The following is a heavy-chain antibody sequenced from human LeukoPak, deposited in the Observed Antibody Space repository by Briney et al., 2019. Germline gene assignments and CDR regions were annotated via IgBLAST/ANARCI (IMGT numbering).Heavy chain of an antibody. J-gene: IGHJ4*02. CDR2: INWNGGST. V-gene: IGHV3-20*04. CDR3: ASGFGPYSYFDY. D-gene: IGHD3/OR15-3a*01. Sequence: GGSLRLSCAASGFTFNDYGMSWVRQAPGKGLEWVSGINWNGGSTGYADSVKGRFTISRDNAKNSLYLQMNSLRAEDTALYYCASGFGPYSYFDYWGQGTLVTVSS. CDR1: GFTFNDYG.